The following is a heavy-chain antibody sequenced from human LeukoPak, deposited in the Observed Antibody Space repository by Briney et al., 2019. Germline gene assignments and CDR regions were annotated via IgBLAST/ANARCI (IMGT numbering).Heavy chain of an antibody. V-gene: IGHV4-59*01. D-gene: IGHD6-6*01. Sequence: SETLSLTCTVSGGSISSYYWSWIRQPPGKGLEWIGYIYYRGSTNYNPSLKSRVTISVGTSKNQFSLKLSSVTAADTAVYYCARGARYFDYWGQGTLVTVSS. CDR1: GGSISSYY. J-gene: IGHJ4*02. CDR2: IYYRGST. CDR3: ARGARYFDY.